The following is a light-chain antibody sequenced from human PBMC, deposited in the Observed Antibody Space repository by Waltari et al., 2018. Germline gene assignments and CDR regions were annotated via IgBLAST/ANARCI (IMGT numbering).Light chain of an antibody. CDR1: QSISRN. CDR3: QQYNNWRT. V-gene: IGKV3-15*01. CDR2: GAS. J-gene: IGKJ2*01. Sequence: EILMTQSPPTLSVSPGERATLSCRASQSISRNLAWYQQKPGQAPRLLIYGASTRATGIPARFSGSGSGTEFTLTISSLQSEDFAAYYCQQYNNWRTFGQGTKLEIK.